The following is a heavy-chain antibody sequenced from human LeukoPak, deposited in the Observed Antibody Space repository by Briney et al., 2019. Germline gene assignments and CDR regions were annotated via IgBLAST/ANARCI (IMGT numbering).Heavy chain of an antibody. J-gene: IGHJ4*02. CDR3: ARAKGFRGTYCGGDCYSNHFDY. V-gene: IGHV3-48*03. CDR2: ISSSGSTI. D-gene: IGHD2-21*02. CDR1: GFTFSSYE. Sequence: GGSLRLSCAASGFTFSSYEMNWVRQAPGKGLEWVSYISSSGSTIYYADSVKGRFTISRDNAKNSLYLQMNSLRAEDTAVYYCARAKGFRGTYCGGDCYSNHFDYWGQGTLVTVSS.